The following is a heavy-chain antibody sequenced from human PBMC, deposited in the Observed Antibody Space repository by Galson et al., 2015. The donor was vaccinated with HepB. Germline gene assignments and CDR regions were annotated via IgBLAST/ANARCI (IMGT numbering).Heavy chain of an antibody. V-gene: IGHV1-3*01. D-gene: IGHD3-22*01. Sequence: QSGAEVKKPGASVKVSCKASGYTFTSYAMHWVRQAPGQRLEWMGWINAGNGNTKYSQKFQGRVTITRDTSASTAYMELSSLRSEDTAVYYCARTYYDSSGYHHYYYYGMDVWGQGTTVTVSS. CDR2: INAGNGNT. J-gene: IGHJ6*02. CDR1: GYTFTSYA. CDR3: ARTYYDSSGYHHYYYYGMDV.